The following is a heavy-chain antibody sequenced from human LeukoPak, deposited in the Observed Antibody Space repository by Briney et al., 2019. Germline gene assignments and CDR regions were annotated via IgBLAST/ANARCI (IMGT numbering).Heavy chain of an antibody. CDR1: GYTFTGYY. CDR2: INPNSGGT. V-gene: IGHV1-2*02. Sequence: ASVKVSCKASGYTFTGYYMHWVRQAPGQGLEWMGWINPNSGGTNYAQKFQGRVTITADESTGTAYMELNSLRSEDTAVYYCARVVTPRYCSTTSCYWKGWFDPWGQGTLVTVSS. D-gene: IGHD2-2*01. CDR3: ARVVTPRYCSTTSCYWKGWFDP. J-gene: IGHJ5*02.